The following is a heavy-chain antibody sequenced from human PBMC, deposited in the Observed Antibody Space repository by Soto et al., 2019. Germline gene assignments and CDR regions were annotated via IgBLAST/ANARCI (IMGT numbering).Heavy chain of an antibody. Sequence: QVQLVESGGGVVQPGRSLRLSCAASGFTFSSYAMHWVRQAPGKGLEWVAVISYDGSNKYYADSVKGRFTISRDNSKNTLYLQMNSLRAEDTAVYYCARDYCGGDCYSFQLVNWYFDLWGRGTLVTVSS. V-gene: IGHV3-30-3*01. CDR3: ARDYCGGDCYSFQLVNWYFDL. CDR1: GFTFSSYA. D-gene: IGHD2-21*02. J-gene: IGHJ2*01. CDR2: ISYDGSNK.